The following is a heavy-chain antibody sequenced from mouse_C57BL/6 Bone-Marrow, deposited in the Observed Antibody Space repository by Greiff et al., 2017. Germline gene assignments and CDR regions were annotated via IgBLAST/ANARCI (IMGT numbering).Heavy chain of an antibody. J-gene: IGHJ3*01. CDR3: TLYGSSSFAY. CDR1: GFNIKDDY. Sequence: EVQLQESGAELVRPGASVKLSCTASGFNIKDDYMHWVKQRPEQGLEWIGWIDPENGDTEYASKFQGKATITADTSSNTAYLQLSSLTSEDTAVYYCTLYGSSSFAYWGQGTLVTVSA. CDR2: IDPENGDT. V-gene: IGHV14-4*01. D-gene: IGHD1-1*01.